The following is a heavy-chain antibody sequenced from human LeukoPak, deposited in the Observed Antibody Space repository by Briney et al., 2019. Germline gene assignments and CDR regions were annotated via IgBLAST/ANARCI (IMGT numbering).Heavy chain of an antibody. CDR3: ARAGYDFWSGPNWFDP. D-gene: IGHD3-3*01. J-gene: IGHJ5*02. Sequence: SETLSLTCTVSGGSISSYYWSWIRQPPGKGLEWIAYISDIGSINYNPSLKSRVTISLDTSKNQFSLKLSSVTAADTAVYYCARAGYDFWSGPNWFDPWGQGTLVTVSS. CDR2: ISDIGSI. CDR1: GGSISSYY. V-gene: IGHV4-59*12.